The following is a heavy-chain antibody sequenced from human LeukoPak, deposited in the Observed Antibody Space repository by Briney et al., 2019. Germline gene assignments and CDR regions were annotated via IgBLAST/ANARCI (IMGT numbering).Heavy chain of an antibody. Sequence: SETLSLTCTVSGGSISSSSYYWGWIRQPPGKGLEWIGSIYYSGSTYYNPSLKSRVTISVDTSKNQFSLKLSSVTAADTAVYYCARDPAYYDSSGYSNFDYWGQGTLVTVSS. D-gene: IGHD3-22*01. CDR3: ARDPAYYDSSGYSNFDY. CDR2: IYYSGST. CDR1: GGSISSSSYY. J-gene: IGHJ4*02. V-gene: IGHV4-39*02.